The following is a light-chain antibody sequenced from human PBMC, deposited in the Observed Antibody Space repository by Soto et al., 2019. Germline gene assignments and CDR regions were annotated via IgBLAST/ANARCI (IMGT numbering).Light chain of an antibody. CDR1: SSDVGGYNY. V-gene: IGLV2-8*01. J-gene: IGLJ1*01. CDR2: EVN. Sequence: QSVLTQPPSASGSPGQSVAISCTGTSSDVGGYNYVSWYQQHPGKAPKLMIYEVNKRPSGVPDRFSGSKSGNTVSLTVSGLQAEDGADYYCSSYAGSSNVFGTGTKVTVL. CDR3: SSYAGSSNV.